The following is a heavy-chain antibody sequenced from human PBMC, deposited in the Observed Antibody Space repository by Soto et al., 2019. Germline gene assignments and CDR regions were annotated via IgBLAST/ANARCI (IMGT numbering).Heavy chain of an antibody. J-gene: IGHJ4*02. D-gene: IGHD1-26*01. CDR1: VYTFTSYY. Sequence: ASVQVSCKASVYTFTSYYMHCVRQAPGPGLEWMGIINPSGGSTSYPQKFQGRVTMTRDTSTSTVYMELSSLRSEDTAVYYWARDKAGGSDHMGYWGQGTLVTSSS. V-gene: IGHV1-46*01. CDR3: ARDKAGGSDHMGY. CDR2: INPSGGST.